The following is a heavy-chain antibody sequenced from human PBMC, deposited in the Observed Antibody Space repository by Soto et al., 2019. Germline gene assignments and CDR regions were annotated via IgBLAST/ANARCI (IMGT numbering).Heavy chain of an antibody. CDR1: GYTFTSYY. Sequence: ASVKVSCKASGYTFTSYYMHWVRQAPGQGLEWMGIINPSGGSTSYAQKFQGRVTLSRDTSINTAYLEVSRLRFDDAAVYFCARERYQVISDGMDVWGQGTTVTSP. V-gene: IGHV1-46*01. CDR3: ARERYQVISDGMDV. J-gene: IGHJ6*02. D-gene: IGHD2-2*01. CDR2: INPSGGST.